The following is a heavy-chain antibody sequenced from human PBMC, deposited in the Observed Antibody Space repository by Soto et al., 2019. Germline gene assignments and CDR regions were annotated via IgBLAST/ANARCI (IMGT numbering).Heavy chain of an antibody. Sequence: GVSLRLSCAASGFTFSSYAMSWVRQAPGKGLEWVSAISGSGGSTYYADSVKGRFTISRDNSKNTLYLQMNSLRAEDTAIYYCTRGPRADSSGTGAHWGQGTPVTVSS. CDR2: ISGSGGST. CDR1: GFTFSSYA. V-gene: IGHV3-23*01. CDR3: TRGPRADSSGTGAH. D-gene: IGHD1-26*01. J-gene: IGHJ4*02.